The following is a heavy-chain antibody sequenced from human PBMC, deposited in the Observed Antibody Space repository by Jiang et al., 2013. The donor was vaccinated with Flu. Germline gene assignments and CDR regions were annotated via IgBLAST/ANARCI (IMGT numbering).Heavy chain of an antibody. Sequence: TCTVSGGSISSYYWSWIRQPHGKGLEWIGYIYYSGSTNYNPSLKSRVTISVDTSKNQFSLKLSSVTAADTAVYYCARTSSGWYDYYYYYGMDVWGQGTTVTVSS. J-gene: IGHJ6*02. D-gene: IGHD6-19*01. CDR3: ARTSSGWYDYYYYYGMDV. CDR2: IYYSGST. CDR1: GGSISSYY. V-gene: IGHV4-59*01.